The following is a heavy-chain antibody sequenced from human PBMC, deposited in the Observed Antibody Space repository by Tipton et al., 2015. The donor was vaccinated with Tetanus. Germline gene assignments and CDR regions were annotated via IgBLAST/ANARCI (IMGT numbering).Heavy chain of an antibody. CDR3: ASPHWGGNSRSAFDI. Sequence: QLVQSGAEVKKPGESLKISCKGSGYSFTSYWIGWVRQMPGKGLEWMGIIYPGDSDTRYSPSFQGKVTISADKSISTAYLQWSSLKASGTAMYYCASPHWGGNSRSAFDIWGQGTMVTVSS. CDR1: GYSFTSYW. D-gene: IGHD4-23*01. J-gene: IGHJ3*02. V-gene: IGHV5-51*01. CDR2: IYPGDSDT.